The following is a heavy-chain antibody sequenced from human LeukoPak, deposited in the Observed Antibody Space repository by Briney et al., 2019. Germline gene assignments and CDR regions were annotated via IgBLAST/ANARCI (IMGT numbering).Heavy chain of an antibody. CDR3: LAGYYYYYMDV. V-gene: IGHV3-74*01. D-gene: IGHD6-13*01. CDR1: GFTFNNYW. CDR2: TNTHGTSA. Sequence: GGSLRLSCAASGFTFNNYWMHWVRQAPGKGLVWVAHTNTHGTSANYADSVKGRFIISRDNANNTLYLQMNGLRDEDTGVYYALAGYYYYYMDVWGKGTTVTVSS. J-gene: IGHJ6*03.